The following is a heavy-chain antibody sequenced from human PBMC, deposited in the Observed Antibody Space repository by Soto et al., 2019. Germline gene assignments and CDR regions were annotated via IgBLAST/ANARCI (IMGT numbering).Heavy chain of an antibody. CDR2: ISSSSSTI. CDR3: AREAYYYDSSGYSYYFDY. V-gene: IGHV3-48*02. CDR1: GFTFSSYS. Sequence: GGSLRLSCAASGFTFSSYSMNWVRQAPGKGLEWVSYISSSSSTIYYADSVKGRFTISRDNAKNSLYLQVNSLRDEDTAGYYCAREAYYYDSSGYSYYFDYWGQGTLVTVSS. D-gene: IGHD3-22*01. J-gene: IGHJ4*02.